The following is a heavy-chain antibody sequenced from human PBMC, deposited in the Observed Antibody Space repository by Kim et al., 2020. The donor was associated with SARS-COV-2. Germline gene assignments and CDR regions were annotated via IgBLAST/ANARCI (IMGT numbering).Heavy chain of an antibody. CDR2: ISSSGSTT. CDR3: GREIHRTTKYLDY. V-gene: IGHV3-48*03. Sequence: GGSLRLSCAASGFTFSNYEMNWVRQAPGKGLEWVSYISSSGSTTYYADSVKGRFTISRDNAKNSLYLRMNNLRAEDTALYYCGREIHRTTKYLDYWGQGTLVTVSS. J-gene: IGHJ4*02. CDR1: GFTFSNYE.